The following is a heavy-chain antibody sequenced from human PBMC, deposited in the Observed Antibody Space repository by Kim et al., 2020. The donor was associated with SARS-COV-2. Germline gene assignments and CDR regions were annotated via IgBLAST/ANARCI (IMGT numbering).Heavy chain of an antibody. Sequence: GGSLRLSCAASGFTFSSYSMNWVRQAPGKGLEWVSSISSSSSYIYYADSVKGRFTISRDNAKNSLYLQMNSLRAEDTAVYYCARDHAGGGSYYPSCMDVWGQGTTVTVSS. CDR1: GFTFSSYS. D-gene: IGHD3-10*01. V-gene: IGHV3-21*01. CDR2: ISSSSSYI. CDR3: ARDHAGGGSYYPSCMDV. J-gene: IGHJ6*02.